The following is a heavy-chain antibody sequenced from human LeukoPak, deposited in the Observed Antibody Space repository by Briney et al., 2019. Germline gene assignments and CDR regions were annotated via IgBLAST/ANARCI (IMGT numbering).Heavy chain of an antibody. D-gene: IGHD2-15*01. Sequence: GGTLRLSCAASGFTFSSYGMSWVRQAPGKGLEWVSAISGSGGSTYYADSVKGRFTISRDNSKNTLYLQMNSLRAEDTAVYYCARAIPIEYYFDYWGQGTLVTVSS. CDR2: ISGSGGST. CDR3: ARAIPIEYYFDY. J-gene: IGHJ4*02. V-gene: IGHV3-23*01. CDR1: GFTFSSYG.